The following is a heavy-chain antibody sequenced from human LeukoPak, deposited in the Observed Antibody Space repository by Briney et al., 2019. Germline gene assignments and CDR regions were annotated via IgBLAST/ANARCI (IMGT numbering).Heavy chain of an antibody. Sequence: GGSLRLSCAASGFTFSSYGMHWVRQAPGRGLEWVAFIRYDGSNKYYADSVKGRFTISRDNSKNTLHLQMNSLRAEDTAVYDCAKDLYSSGWYSPWYFDLWGRGTLVTVSS. J-gene: IGHJ2*01. CDR3: AKDLYSSGWYSPWYFDL. D-gene: IGHD6-19*01. CDR2: IRYDGSNK. V-gene: IGHV3-30*02. CDR1: GFTFSSYG.